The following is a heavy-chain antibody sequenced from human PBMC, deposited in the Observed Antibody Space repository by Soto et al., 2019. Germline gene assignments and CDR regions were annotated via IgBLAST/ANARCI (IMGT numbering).Heavy chain of an antibody. J-gene: IGHJ4*02. V-gene: IGHV1-18*04. CDR1: GYTFTSYG. CDR2: ISAYNGNT. D-gene: IGHD3-3*02. CDR3: ARSLFGDGYKLFDY. Sequence: ASVKVSCKASGYTFTSYGISWVRQAPGQGLEWMGWISAYNGNTNYAQKLQGRVTMTTDTSTSTAYMELRSLRSDDTAVYYCARSLFGDGYKLFDYWGQGTLVTVPS.